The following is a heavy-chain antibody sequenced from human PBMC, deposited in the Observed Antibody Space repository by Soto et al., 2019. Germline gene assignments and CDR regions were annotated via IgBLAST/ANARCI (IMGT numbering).Heavy chain of an antibody. J-gene: IGHJ6*02. CDR3: ARVGPVVPAAMGYYYYGMDV. V-gene: IGHV3-11*01. CDR1: GFTFSDYY. D-gene: IGHD2-2*01. Sequence: GGSLRLSCAASGFTFSDYYMSWIRQAPGKGLEWVSYISSSGSTIYYADSVKDRFTISRDNAKNSLYLQMNSLRAEDTAVYYCARVGPVVPAAMGYYYYGMDVWGQGTTVTVSS. CDR2: ISSSGSTI.